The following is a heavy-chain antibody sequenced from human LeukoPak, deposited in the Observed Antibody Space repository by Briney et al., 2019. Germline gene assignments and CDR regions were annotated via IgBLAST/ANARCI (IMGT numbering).Heavy chain of an antibody. D-gene: IGHD6-13*01. CDR1: GYTFTSYG. J-gene: IGHJ6*03. CDR2: ISAYNGNT. V-gene: IGHV1-18*01. CDR3: ARDSIAAAGKADYYMDV. Sequence: ASVKVSCKASGYTFTSYGISWVRQAPGQGLEWMGWISAYNGNTNYAQKLQGRVTMTTDTSTSTAYMELRSLRSDDTAVYCCARDSIAAAGKADYYMDVWGKGTTVTVSS.